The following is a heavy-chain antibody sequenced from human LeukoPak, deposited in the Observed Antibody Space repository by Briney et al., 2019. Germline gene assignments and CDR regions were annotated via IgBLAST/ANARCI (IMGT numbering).Heavy chain of an antibody. D-gene: IGHD6-19*01. J-gene: IGHJ4*02. Sequence: GGSLRLSCAASGFSFSTFAMTWVRQAPGKGLEWVSAISGSASGGYTVCADSVKGRFTISKDNSKNTLFLQMNSLRVEDTALYYCAKDVPDSGWRGFDSWGQGTLVTVSS. CDR3: AKDVPDSGWRGFDS. V-gene: IGHV3-23*01. CDR2: ISGSASGGYT. CDR1: GFSFSTFA.